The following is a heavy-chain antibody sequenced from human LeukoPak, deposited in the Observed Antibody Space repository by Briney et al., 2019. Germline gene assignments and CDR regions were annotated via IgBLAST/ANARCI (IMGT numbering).Heavy chain of an antibody. D-gene: IGHD4-23*01. CDR2: IYPGDSDT. Sequence: GESLKISCKGSGYSFTNYWIAWVRQMPGTRLEWMGIIYPGDSDTRYSPSFEGQVTISVDKSITTAYLQWSSLKASDTAMYYCVRRTGNSFVDYWGQGTVVTVSS. V-gene: IGHV5-51*01. CDR1: GYSFTNYW. CDR3: VRRTGNSFVDY. J-gene: IGHJ4*02.